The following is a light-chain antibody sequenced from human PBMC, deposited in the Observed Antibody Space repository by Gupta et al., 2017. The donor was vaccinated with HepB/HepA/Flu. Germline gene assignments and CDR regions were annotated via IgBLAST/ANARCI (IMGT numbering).Light chain of an antibody. CDR1: SLRNYY. V-gene: IGLV3-19*01. Sequence: SSDLTQHPAVSVALGQTVRITCQGDSLRNYYASWYQQKAGQAPVLVIYGKNNRPSGIPDRFSGSRSGDTASLTIAGAQAEDEADYYCNAPDSSGNHLGVFGGGTQLTVL. CDR2: GKN. J-gene: IGLJ3*02. CDR3: NAPDSSGNHLGV.